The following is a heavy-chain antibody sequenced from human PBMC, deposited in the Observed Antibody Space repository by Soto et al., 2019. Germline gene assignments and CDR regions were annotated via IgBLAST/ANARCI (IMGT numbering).Heavy chain of an antibody. J-gene: IGHJ6*02. Sequence: ASVKVSCKASGGTFSSYAISWVRQAPGQGLEWMGWINAGNGNTKYSQKVEGRVTITRDTSASTAYMELSSLRSEHTAVYYCARRGPYSDYYYGMDVWGQGTTVTVSS. V-gene: IGHV1-3*01. CDR1: GGTFSSYA. D-gene: IGHD2-15*01. CDR3: ARRGPYSDYYYGMDV. CDR2: INAGNGNT.